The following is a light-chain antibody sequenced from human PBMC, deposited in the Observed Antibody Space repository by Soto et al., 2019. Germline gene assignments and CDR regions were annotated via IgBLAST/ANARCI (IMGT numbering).Light chain of an antibody. CDR1: QSVSSS. CDR3: QQRSSWHLT. V-gene: IGKV3-11*01. CDR2: DAS. J-gene: IGKJ4*01. Sequence: EIVLTQSPATLSLSPGERATLSCRASQSVSSSLAWYQQKPGQTPRLLIYDASNRATGIPARFSGSGSGTDFTLTVSSLEPEDFAVYYCQQRSSWHLTFGGGTKVEIK.